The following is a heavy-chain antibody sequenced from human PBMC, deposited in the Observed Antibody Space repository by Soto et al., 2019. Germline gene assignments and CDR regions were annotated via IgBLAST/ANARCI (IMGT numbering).Heavy chain of an antibody. CDR1: GGSFSGYY. Sequence: QVQLQQWGAGLLKPSETLSLTCTVYGGSFSGYYWSWIRQPPGKGLEWIGEINHSGTTNCNPCLKSRVTMSVDTSKNQFALRLGSVTAADTAMYYCAGAEYCSGGTCYYSDYWGQGTLVTVSS. CDR2: INHSGTT. J-gene: IGHJ4*02. V-gene: IGHV4-34*01. CDR3: AGAEYCSGGTCYYSDY. D-gene: IGHD2-15*01.